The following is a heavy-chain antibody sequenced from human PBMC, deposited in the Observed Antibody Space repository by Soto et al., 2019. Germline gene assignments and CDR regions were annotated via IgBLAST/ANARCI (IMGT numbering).Heavy chain of an antibody. Sequence: ASVKVSCKASGYTFTSYAMHWVRQAPGQRLEWMGWINAGNGNTKYSQKFQGRATITRDTSASTAYMELSSLRSEDTAVYYCARRPPYSGYDSSYYYYGMDVWGQGTTVTVSS. CDR1: GYTFTSYA. D-gene: IGHD5-12*01. J-gene: IGHJ6*02. V-gene: IGHV1-3*01. CDR3: ARRPPYSGYDSSYYYYGMDV. CDR2: INAGNGNT.